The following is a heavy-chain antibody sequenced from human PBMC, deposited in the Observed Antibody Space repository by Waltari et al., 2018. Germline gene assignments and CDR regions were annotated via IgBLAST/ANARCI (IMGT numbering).Heavy chain of an antibody. D-gene: IGHD3-10*01. V-gene: IGHV3-74*01. CDR2: IGNDETGI. CDR3: ARLAPRTYRSPVPGRHYYYGMDV. CDR1: GFRFSNYW. J-gene: IGHJ6*02. Sequence: EERLLESGGGLVQPGDSLRLSCAGSGFRFSNYWMNWVRQAPGKGLVWVGRIGNDETGISDADSVKGRLTISRDNAKNTVYLQMKRLRVEDTAVYYCARLAPRTYRSPVPGRHYYYGMDVWGQGTTVTVSS.